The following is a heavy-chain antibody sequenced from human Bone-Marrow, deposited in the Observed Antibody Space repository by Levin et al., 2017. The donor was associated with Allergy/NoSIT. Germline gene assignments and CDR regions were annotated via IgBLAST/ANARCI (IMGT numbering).Heavy chain of an antibody. J-gene: IGHJ4*02. V-gene: IGHV2-5*01. CDR3: ARVKFEMLTGPFES. Sequence: SGPTLVKPTETLTLTCSFSGFSLSTSGMGVGWIRQPPGKALEWLALLYWHGDRRFNPSLKSRLAITRDSSKNQVVRTMTNMDPADTATYFCARVKFEMLTGPFESWGQGTLVTVSS. D-gene: IGHD3-9*01. CDR2: LYWHGDR. CDR1: GFSLSTSGMG.